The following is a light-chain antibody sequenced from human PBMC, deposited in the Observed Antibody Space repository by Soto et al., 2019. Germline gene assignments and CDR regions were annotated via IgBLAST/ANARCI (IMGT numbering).Light chain of an antibody. CDR2: GAS. V-gene: IGKV3-20*01. CDR3: QQYGSSPT. CDR1: QSVTSSY. Sequence: EIVLTQSPGTLSLSPGERATLSCRASQSVTSSYLAWYQQKPGQAPRLLIYGASSRATGIPDRSSGSGSGTDLSLTISRLEPEDFAVYYCQQYGSSPTFGQGTRLEIK. J-gene: IGKJ5*01.